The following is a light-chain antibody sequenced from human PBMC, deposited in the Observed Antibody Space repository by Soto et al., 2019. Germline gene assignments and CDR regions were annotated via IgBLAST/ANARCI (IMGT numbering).Light chain of an antibody. J-gene: IGKJ1*01. Sequence: EIVLTQSPGTLSLSPGERATLSCRASQSVSSSYLAWYQQKPGQPPTPLIYGASTRATGIPDRFSGSGSGTDFTLTISRLEPEDFAVYYCQQYGSSPPWTCGQGTKVEIK. V-gene: IGKV3-20*01. CDR2: GAS. CDR3: QQYGSSPPWT. CDR1: QSVSSSY.